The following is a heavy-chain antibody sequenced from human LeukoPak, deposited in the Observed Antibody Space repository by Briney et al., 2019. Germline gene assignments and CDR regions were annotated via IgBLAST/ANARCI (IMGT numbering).Heavy chain of an antibody. CDR3: ARARYLNS. J-gene: IGHJ4*02. V-gene: IGHV3-7*01. CDR1: GFTLSDNW. Sequence: GGSLRLSCVGSGFTLSDNWMTWVRRAPGWGLEWVANIKHDGSEKNYVDSVKGRFTISRDNAKNSVYLQMDRLRAEDTAVYYCARARYLNSWGQGTLVTVSS. CDR2: IKHDGSEK. D-gene: IGHD2-15*01.